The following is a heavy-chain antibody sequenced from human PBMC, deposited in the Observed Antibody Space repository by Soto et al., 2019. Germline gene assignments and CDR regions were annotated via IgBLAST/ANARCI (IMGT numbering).Heavy chain of an antibody. CDR3: ARRYGVYFDY. V-gene: IGHV4-59*08. CDR1: GGSISSYY. CDR2: IYYSGST. Sequence: SETLPLTWTVSGGSISSYYWSWIRQPPGKGLEWIGYIYYSGSTNYNPSLKSRVTISVDTSKNQFSLKLSSVTAADTAVYYCARRYGVYFDYWGQGTLVTVSS. D-gene: IGHD4-17*01. J-gene: IGHJ4*02.